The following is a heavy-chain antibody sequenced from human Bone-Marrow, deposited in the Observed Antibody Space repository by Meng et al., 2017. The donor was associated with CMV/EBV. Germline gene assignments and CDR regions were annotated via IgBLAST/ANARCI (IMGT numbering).Heavy chain of an antibody. CDR1: GYTFTGYY. V-gene: IGHV1-2*02. D-gene: IGHD3-9*01. J-gene: IGHJ3*02. CDR3: ARGNSNDWAGAMNGFDI. CDR2: INPNSGGT. Sequence: ASVKVSCKASGYTFTGYYMHWVRQAPGQGLEWMGWINPNSGGTNYAQKFQGRVTMTRDTSIRTVYMELARLTSDDTAVYYCARGNSNDWAGAMNGFDIRGQGSMVTVSS.